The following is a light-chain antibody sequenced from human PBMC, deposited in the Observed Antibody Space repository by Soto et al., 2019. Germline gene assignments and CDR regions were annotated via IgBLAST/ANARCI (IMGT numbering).Light chain of an antibody. J-gene: IGKJ1*01. CDR1: QSVSNSY. CDR3: QQYGSSPWT. CDR2: GAS. Sequence: EIVLTQSPGTLSLSPGERATLSCRASQSVSNSYLAWYQQKPGQAPRLLIYGASGRATGIPDRFSGSGSRTAFPLIITRLEPEDFAFYYCQQYGSSPWTFGQGTKVEIK. V-gene: IGKV3-20*01.